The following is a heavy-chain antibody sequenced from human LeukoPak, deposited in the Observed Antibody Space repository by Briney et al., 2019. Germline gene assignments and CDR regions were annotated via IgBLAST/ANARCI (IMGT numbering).Heavy chain of an antibody. D-gene: IGHD3-10*01. Sequence: SETLSLTCTVSGGSISSSSYYWGWIRQPPGKGLEWIGSIYYSGSTYYNPSLKSRVTISVDTSKNQFSLKLSSVAAADTAVYYCWITMVRGDAFDIWGQGTMVTVSS. CDR3: WITMVRGDAFDI. J-gene: IGHJ3*02. CDR2: IYYSGST. V-gene: IGHV4-39*07. CDR1: GGSISSSSYY.